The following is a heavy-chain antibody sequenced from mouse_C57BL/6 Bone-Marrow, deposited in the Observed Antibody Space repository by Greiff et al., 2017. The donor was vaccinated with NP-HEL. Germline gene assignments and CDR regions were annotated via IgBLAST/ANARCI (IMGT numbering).Heavy chain of an antibody. D-gene: IGHD1-1*01. J-gene: IGHJ2*01. CDR3: ARPLYYGSSLYYFDY. Sequence: QVQLQQPGAELVMPGASVKLSCKASGYTFTSYWMHWVKQRPGQGLEWIGEIDPSDSYTNYNQKFKGKSTLTVDNSSSTAYMQLSSLTSEDSAVYYCARPLYYGSSLYYFDYWGQGTTLTVSS. V-gene: IGHV1-69*01. CDR2: IDPSDSYT. CDR1: GYTFTSYW.